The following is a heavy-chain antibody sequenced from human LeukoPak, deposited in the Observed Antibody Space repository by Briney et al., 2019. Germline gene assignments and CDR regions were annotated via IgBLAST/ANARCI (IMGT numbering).Heavy chain of an antibody. Sequence: KPSETLSLTGTGSGGSISSYYWSWIRQPPGKGLEWIGYIYYSGSTNYNPSLKSRVTISVDTSKNQFSLKLSSVTAADTAVYYCARYSSGYRDAFDIWGQGTMVTVSS. CDR3: ARYSSGYRDAFDI. D-gene: IGHD3-22*01. CDR2: IYYSGST. J-gene: IGHJ3*02. CDR1: GGSISSYY. V-gene: IGHV4-59*01.